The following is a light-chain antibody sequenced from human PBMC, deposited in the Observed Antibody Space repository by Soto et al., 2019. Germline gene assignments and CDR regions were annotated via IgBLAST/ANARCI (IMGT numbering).Light chain of an antibody. J-gene: IGKJ4*01. CDR1: QSISSW. Sequence: DIQMTQSPSTLSASVGDRVTITCRASQSISSWLAWYQQKPGKAPKLPIYKASTLESGVPSNFSGSGSGTEFSLTISSLQPEDFATYYCQQYNSYSPLTFGGGTKVDIK. CDR3: QQYNSYSPLT. CDR2: KAS. V-gene: IGKV1-5*03.